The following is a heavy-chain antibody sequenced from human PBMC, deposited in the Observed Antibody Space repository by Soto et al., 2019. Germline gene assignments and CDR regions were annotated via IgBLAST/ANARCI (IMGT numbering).Heavy chain of an antibody. Sequence: SSETLSLTCTVSGGSISSYYWSWIRQPPGKGLEWIGYIYHSGSTNYNPSLKSRVTVSVDTSKNQFSLKLSSVTAADTAVYYCARAFCGGDCYHDAFDIWGQGTMVTVSS. D-gene: IGHD2-21*02. V-gene: IGHV4-59*01. J-gene: IGHJ3*02. CDR1: GGSISSYY. CDR3: ARAFCGGDCYHDAFDI. CDR2: IYHSGST.